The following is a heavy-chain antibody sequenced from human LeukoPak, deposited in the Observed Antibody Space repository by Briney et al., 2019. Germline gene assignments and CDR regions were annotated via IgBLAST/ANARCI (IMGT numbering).Heavy chain of an antibody. D-gene: IGHD6-6*01. CDR3: ARELDRAARPQAFDI. CDR2: ISAYNGNT. Sequence: VASVKVSCKASGYTFTSYGISWVRQAPGQGLEWMGWISAYNGNTNYAQKLQGRVTMTTDTSTSTAYMELSSLRSEDTAVYYCARELDRAARPQAFDIWGQGTMVTVSS. CDR1: GYTFTSYG. J-gene: IGHJ3*02. V-gene: IGHV1-18*01.